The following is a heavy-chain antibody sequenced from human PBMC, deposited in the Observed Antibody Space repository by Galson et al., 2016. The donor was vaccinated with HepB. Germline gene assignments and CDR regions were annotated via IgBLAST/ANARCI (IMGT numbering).Heavy chain of an antibody. Sequence: SLRLSCAASGSTFRDYYMTRVRQAPGRGLEWVSVISSSGVNTNYADSVKGRFTIARDNAKDSLYLQMNNLRPEATAVYDSARDRLRNRVDYWGQGTLVTVSS. V-gene: IGHV3-11*06. CDR3: ARDRLRNRVDY. J-gene: IGHJ4*02. D-gene: IGHD3-10*01. CDR1: GSTFRDYY. CDR2: ISSSGVNT.